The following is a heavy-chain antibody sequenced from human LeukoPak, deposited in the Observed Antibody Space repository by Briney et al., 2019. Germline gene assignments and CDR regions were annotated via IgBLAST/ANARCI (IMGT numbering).Heavy chain of an antibody. CDR2: IPNDGSKT. CDR3: ANERGYNYGYSFDY. V-gene: IGHV3-30-3*02. D-gene: IGHD5-18*01. Sequence: GGSLRLSCAASGFSFSSYAMHWVRQAPGKGLEWVAAIPNDGSKTYYADSVKGRFTISRDNSKNTLYLQMNSLRTEDTAVYYCANERGYNYGYSFDYWGQGTLVIVSS. J-gene: IGHJ4*02. CDR1: GFSFSSYA.